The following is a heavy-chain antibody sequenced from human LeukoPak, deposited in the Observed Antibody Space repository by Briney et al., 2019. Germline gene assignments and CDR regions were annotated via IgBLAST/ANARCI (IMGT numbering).Heavy chain of an antibody. CDR3: ARVSAMAPQLYYYYGMDV. J-gene: IGHJ6*02. D-gene: IGHD2-2*01. Sequence: SVKVSCKASGGTFSSYAISWVRQAPGQGLEWMGRIIPILGIANYAQKFQGRVTITADKSTSTAYMELSSLRSEDTAVYYCARVSAMAPQLYYYYGMDVWGQGTTVTVSS. CDR1: GGTFSSYA. V-gene: IGHV1-69*04. CDR2: IIPILGIA.